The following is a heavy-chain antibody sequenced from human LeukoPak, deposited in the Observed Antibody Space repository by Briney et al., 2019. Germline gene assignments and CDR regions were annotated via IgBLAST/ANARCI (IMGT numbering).Heavy chain of an antibody. D-gene: IGHD2-15*01. CDR2: INPNSGGT. Sequence: ASGKVSCKASGYTFTGYYMHWVRQAPGQGLEWMGWINPNSGGTNYAQKFQGRVTMTRDTSISTAYMELSRLRSDDTAVYYCARAWGITYCRGGSCYKNWFDPWGQGTLVTVSS. J-gene: IGHJ5*02. V-gene: IGHV1-2*02. CDR3: ARAWGITYCRGGSCYKNWFDP. CDR1: GYTFTGYY.